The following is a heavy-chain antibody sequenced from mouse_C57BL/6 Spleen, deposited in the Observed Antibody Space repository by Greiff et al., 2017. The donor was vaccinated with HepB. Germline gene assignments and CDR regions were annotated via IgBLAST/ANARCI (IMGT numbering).Heavy chain of an antibody. CDR1: GYTFTSYW. CDR2: IYPGSGST. D-gene: IGHD2-2*01. CDR3: ARSDGYDDWFAY. J-gene: IGHJ3*01. V-gene: IGHV1-55*01. Sequence: QVQLQQPGAELVKPGASVKMSCKASGYTFTSYWITWVKQRPGQGLEWIGDIYPGSGSTNYNEKFKSKATLTVDTSSSTAYMQLSSLTSEDSAVYYCARSDGYDDWFAYWGQGTLSLSLQ.